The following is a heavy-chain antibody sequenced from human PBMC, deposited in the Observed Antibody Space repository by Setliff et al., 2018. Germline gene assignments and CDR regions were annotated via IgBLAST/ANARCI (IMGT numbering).Heavy chain of an antibody. J-gene: IGHJ5*02. CDR1: GYSISSGYY. CDR3: AVDHVTNIAESGYGYTRIDP. CDR2: IYHSGST. Sequence: PSETLSLTCTVSGYSISSGYYWGWIRQPPGKGLEWIGSIYHSGSTYYNPSLKSRVTISVDTSRNQFSLNLTSVTAADTAVYYCAVDHVTNIAESGYGYTRIDPWGQGIPVTVSS. D-gene: IGHD6-19*01. V-gene: IGHV4-38-2*02.